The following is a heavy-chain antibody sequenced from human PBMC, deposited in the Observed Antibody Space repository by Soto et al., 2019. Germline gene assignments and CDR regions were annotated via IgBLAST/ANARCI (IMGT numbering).Heavy chain of an antibody. CDR1: GGSFSGYY. V-gene: IGHV4-34*01. D-gene: IGHD5-12*01. J-gene: IGHJ5*02. Sequence: SETLSLTCAVYGGSFSGYYWTWIRQPPGTGLEWIGEINHSGTTNYNPSLKSRLAISLDTSKNQFSLSLTSVTAADTAVYYCARGRGYSYGLDPWGQGTLVTVSS. CDR3: ARGRGYSYGLDP. CDR2: INHSGTT.